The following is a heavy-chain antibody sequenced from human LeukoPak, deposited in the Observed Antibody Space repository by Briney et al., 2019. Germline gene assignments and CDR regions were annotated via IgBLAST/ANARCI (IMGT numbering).Heavy chain of an antibody. CDR3: ARTRGSYALDY. J-gene: IGHJ4*02. CDR1: GFTFSSYW. D-gene: IGHD1-26*01. Sequence: GGSLRLSCAASGFTFSSYWMTWVRQAPGKGLEWVANMKQDGSEKYYVDSVKGRFTISRDNAKNSLYLQMNSLRAEDTAVYYCARTRGSYALDYWGQGTLVTVSS. V-gene: IGHV3-7*01. CDR2: MKQDGSEK.